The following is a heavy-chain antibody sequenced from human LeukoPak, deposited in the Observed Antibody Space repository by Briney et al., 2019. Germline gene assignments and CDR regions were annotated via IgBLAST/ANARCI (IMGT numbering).Heavy chain of an antibody. D-gene: IGHD4-17*01. J-gene: IGHJ4*02. Sequence: GGSLRLSCAASGFTFTDYWMHWVRQVPGKGLEWVSGISDSGDQTYYADSVRARFTISRDNSKNTLYLQVNSLRAEDTALYYCAKEITLTTAYFDYWGQGTLVTVSS. CDR3: AKEITLTTAYFDY. V-gene: IGHV3-23*01. CDR1: GFTFTDYW. CDR2: ISDSGDQT.